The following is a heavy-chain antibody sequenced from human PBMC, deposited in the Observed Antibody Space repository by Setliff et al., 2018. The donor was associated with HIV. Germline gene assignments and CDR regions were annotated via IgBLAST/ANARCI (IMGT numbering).Heavy chain of an antibody. V-gene: IGHV4-38-2*01. CDR2: IYHSGRT. CDR1: GYVISSGYY. Sequence: LSLTCVVSGYVISSGYYWGWIRQPPGKGLECIGTIYHSGRTNYNPSLKSRVTISVDTSKNQVSLRLTSVTAADTAVYYCARQSITIFGVVISGFDPWGQGTLVTVSS. J-gene: IGHJ5*02. CDR3: ARQSITIFGVVISGFDP. D-gene: IGHD3-3*01.